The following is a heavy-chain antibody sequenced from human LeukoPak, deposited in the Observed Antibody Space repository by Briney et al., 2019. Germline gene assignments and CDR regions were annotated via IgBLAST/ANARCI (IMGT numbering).Heavy chain of an antibody. CDR2: ISSNGGST. Sequence: GGSLRLSCAASGFTFSSDAMHWVRQAPGKGLEYVSAISSNGGSTYYANSVKGRFTISRDNSKNTLYLQMGSLRAEDMAVYYCARVSSGWDNFDYWGQGTLVTVSS. J-gene: IGHJ4*02. D-gene: IGHD6-19*01. CDR3: ARVSSGWDNFDY. CDR1: GFTFSSDA. V-gene: IGHV3-64*01.